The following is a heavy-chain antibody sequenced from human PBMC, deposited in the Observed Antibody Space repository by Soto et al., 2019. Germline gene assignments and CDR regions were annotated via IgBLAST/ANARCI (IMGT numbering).Heavy chain of an antibody. CDR2: IIPIFGTA. D-gene: IGHD3-3*01. J-gene: IGHJ6*02. CDR3: AREPNKITIFGVNGMDV. Sequence: QVQLVQSGAEVKKPGSSVKVSCKASGGTFSSYAISWVRQAPEQGLEWMGGIIPIFGTANYAQKFQGRVTITEDESTSTAYMELSSLRSEDTAVYYCAREPNKITIFGVNGMDVRGQGTTVTVSS. CDR1: GGTFSSYA. V-gene: IGHV1-69*01.